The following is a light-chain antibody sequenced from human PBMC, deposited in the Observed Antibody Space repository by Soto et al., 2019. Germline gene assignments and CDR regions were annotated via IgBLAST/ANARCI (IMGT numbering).Light chain of an antibody. V-gene: IGKV3-20*01. CDR1: QSVSSGN. CDR3: LLYRDPPPAYT. Sequence: EIVLTQSPGTLSLFPGERATLSCRASQSVSSGNLAWYRQKPGQAPSLLIYGAFNRATGIPDRFSGSGSATHFTLTISRVEPADYALCYCLLYRDPPPAYTFGQGTK. CDR2: GAF. J-gene: IGKJ2*01.